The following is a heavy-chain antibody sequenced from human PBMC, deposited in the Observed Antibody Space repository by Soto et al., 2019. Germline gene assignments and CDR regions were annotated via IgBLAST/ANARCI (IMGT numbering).Heavy chain of an antibody. CDR1: GFTFSSYG. D-gene: IGHD2-2*01. V-gene: IGHV3-30*18. CDR3: AKDGSPLDIVVVPAAQNYYYMAV. Sequence: GGSLRLSCAASGFTFSSYGMHWVRQAPGKGLEWVAVISYDGSNKYYADSVKGRFTISRDNSKNTLYLQMNSLRAEDTAVYYCAKDGSPLDIVVVPAAQNYYYMAVWGKGTTVTVSS. CDR2: ISYDGSNK. J-gene: IGHJ6*03.